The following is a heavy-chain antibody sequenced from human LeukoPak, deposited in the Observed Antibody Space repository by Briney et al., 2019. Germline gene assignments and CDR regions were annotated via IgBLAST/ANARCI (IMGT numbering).Heavy chain of an antibody. CDR2: ISGSGGDT. V-gene: IGHV3-23*01. CDR1: GFTFGKYW. Sequence: GGSLRLSCVASGFTFGKYWMSWVRQAPGKGLEWVAAISGSGGDTYYADSVKGRFTISRDNSKTTLYLQMNSLRGDDTAVYYCVKHSSSWYWFDPWGQGTLVTVSS. CDR3: VKHSSSWYWFDP. J-gene: IGHJ5*02. D-gene: IGHD6-13*01.